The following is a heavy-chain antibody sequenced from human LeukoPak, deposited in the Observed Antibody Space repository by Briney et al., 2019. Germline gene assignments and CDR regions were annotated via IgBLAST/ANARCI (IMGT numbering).Heavy chain of an antibody. CDR3: ASTGLGFGELSWWFDP. J-gene: IGHJ5*02. D-gene: IGHD3-10*01. CDR2: IYYSGST. CDR1: GGSISSYY. V-gene: IGHV4-59*01. Sequence: PSETLSLTCTVSGGSISSYYWSWIRQPPGKGLEWIGYIYYSGSTNYNPSLKSRVTISVDTSKNQFSLKLSSVTAADTAAYYCASTGLGFGELSWWFDPWGQGTLVTVSS.